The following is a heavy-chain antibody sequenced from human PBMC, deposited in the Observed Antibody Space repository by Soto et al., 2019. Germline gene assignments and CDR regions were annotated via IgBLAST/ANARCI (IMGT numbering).Heavy chain of an antibody. V-gene: IGHV1-3*01. Sequence: EASVKVSCKASGYTFTRYTMNWVRQAPGQRLEWMGWINPDNGNTKSSQKFQDRVIITRDTSASTAYIDLSSLRPEDTAVYYCARGIATGQLDPWGQGTLVTVS. CDR3: ARGIATGQLDP. D-gene: IGHD2-15*01. J-gene: IGHJ5*02. CDR2: INPDNGNT. CDR1: GYTFTRYT.